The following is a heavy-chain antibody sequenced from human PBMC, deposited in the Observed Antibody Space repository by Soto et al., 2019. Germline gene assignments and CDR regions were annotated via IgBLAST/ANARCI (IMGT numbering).Heavy chain of an antibody. J-gene: IGHJ6*02. CDR3: ARGGRRSPGMDV. CDR1: GGSLSSYY. CDR2: IYYSGST. V-gene: IGHV4-59*12. Sequence: SETLSLTCTVSGGSLSSYYWSWIRQPPGKGLEWIGYIYYSGSTNYNPSLKSRVTISVDTSKNQFSLKLSSVTAADTAVYYCARGGRRSPGMDVWGQGTTVTVSS.